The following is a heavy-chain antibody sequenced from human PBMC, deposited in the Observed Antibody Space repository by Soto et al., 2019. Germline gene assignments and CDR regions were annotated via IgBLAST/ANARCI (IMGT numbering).Heavy chain of an antibody. CDR2: ISGSGGST. D-gene: IGHD6-13*01. Sequence: PGGSLRLSCAASGFTFSSYAMSWVRQAPGKGLEWVSAISGSGGSTYYADSVKGRFTISRDNSKNTLYLQMNSLRAEDTAVYYCAKDLRIAAGGPLYYYGMDVWGQGTTVTVSS. CDR3: AKDLRIAAGGPLYYYGMDV. J-gene: IGHJ6*02. V-gene: IGHV3-23*01. CDR1: GFTFSSYA.